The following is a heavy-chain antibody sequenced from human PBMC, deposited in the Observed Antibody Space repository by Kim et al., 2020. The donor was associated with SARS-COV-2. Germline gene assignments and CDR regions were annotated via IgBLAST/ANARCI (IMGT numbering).Heavy chain of an antibody. J-gene: IGHJ6*02. Sequence: ASVKVSCKASGYTFTSYAMHWVRQAPGQRLEWMGWINAGNGNTKYSQKFQGRVTITRDTSASTAYMELSSLRSEDTAVYYCARAFRLRYSLSPLKIIRVDSSFYYGMDVWGQGTTVTVSS. CDR1: GYTFTSYA. CDR3: ARAFRLRYSLSPLKIIRVDSSFYYGMDV. V-gene: IGHV1-3*01. CDR2: INAGNGNT. D-gene: IGHD3-9*01.